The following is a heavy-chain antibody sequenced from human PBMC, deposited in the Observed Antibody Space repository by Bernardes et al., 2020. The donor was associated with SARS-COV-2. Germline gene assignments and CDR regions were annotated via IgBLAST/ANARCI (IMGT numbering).Heavy chain of an antibody. CDR1: GFTVSSNY. J-gene: IGHJ3*02. V-gene: IGHV3-53*01. CDR2: IYSGGST. D-gene: IGHD2-8*01. Sequence: GGSLRLSCAASGFTVSSNYMSWVRQAPGKGLEWVSVIYSGGSTYYADSVKGRFTISRDNSKNTLYLQMNSLRAEDTAVYYCARLMATIPRGAFDIWGQGTMVTVSS. CDR3: ARLMATIPRGAFDI.